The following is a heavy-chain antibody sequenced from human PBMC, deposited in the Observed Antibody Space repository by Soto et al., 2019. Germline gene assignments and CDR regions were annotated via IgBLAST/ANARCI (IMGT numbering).Heavy chain of an antibody. CDR3: AKDFKSASYCTNGVCYTWWFDP. V-gene: IGHV1-18*01. CDR1: GYTFTSYG. J-gene: IGHJ5*02. D-gene: IGHD2-8*01. CDR2: ISAYNGNT. Sequence: ASVKVSCKAPGYTFTSYGISWVRQAPGQGLEWMGWISAYNGNTNYAQKLQGRVTMTTDTSTSTAYMELRSLRSDDTAVYYCAKDFKSASYCTNGVCYTWWFDPWGQETLVPVSS.